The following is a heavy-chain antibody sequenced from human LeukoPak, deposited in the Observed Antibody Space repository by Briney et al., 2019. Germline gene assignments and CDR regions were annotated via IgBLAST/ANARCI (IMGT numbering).Heavy chain of an antibody. V-gene: IGHV3-53*01. CDR2: LYSDGNT. Sequence: SGGSLTLLCAVSGFTVITNHMPCLRQAPGKGLEWVSVLYSDGNTKYADSVQGRFTISRDNSKNTLYLEMNSLSPDDTAVYYCARGVEPLAANTLAYWGQGTLVTVSS. CDR3: ARGVEPLAANTLAY. J-gene: IGHJ4*02. CDR1: GFTVITNH. D-gene: IGHD1-14*01.